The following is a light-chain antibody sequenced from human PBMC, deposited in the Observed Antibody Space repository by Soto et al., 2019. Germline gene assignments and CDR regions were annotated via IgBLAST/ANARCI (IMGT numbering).Light chain of an antibody. Sequence: DIPMTRSPSTLYASVGDRVTITCRATQTISNFLAWYQQKPGKAPKLMIYKTSTLESGVPSRFSGSGSGTEFTLTISSVQPYEFAIYYCQQYNTYSTFGQGTKVEIK. J-gene: IGKJ1*01. CDR2: KTS. CDR1: QTISNF. V-gene: IGKV1-5*03. CDR3: QQYNTYST.